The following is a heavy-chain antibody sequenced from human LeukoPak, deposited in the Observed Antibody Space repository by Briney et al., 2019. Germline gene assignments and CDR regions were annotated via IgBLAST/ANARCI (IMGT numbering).Heavy chain of an antibody. CDR3: ARYGSGTYPRFDY. J-gene: IGHJ4*02. CDR2: IYYSGST. Sequence: SETLSLTCTVSGGSISGYDWSWIRQPPGKGLEWIGYIYYSGSTNYNPSLQSRVTISVDTSKNQFSLNLSSVTAADTAVYYCARYGSGTYPRFDYWGRGTLVTVSS. CDR1: GGSISGYD. V-gene: IGHV4-59*08. D-gene: IGHD3-10*01.